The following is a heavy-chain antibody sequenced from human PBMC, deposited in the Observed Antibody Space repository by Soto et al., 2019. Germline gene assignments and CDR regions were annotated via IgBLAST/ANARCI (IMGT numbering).Heavy chain of an antibody. Sequence: SETLSLTCTVSGDSISSSSYYWGWIRQPPGKGLDWIGSIYYSGSTYYNPSLKSRVTIFVDTSNNQLSLKLSSVTAADTAVHYCARHRLEHPNYHYYGIDVWGQGTTVT. V-gene: IGHV4-39*01. J-gene: IGHJ6*02. D-gene: IGHD1-1*01. CDR3: ARHRLEHPNYHYYGIDV. CDR1: GDSISSSSYY. CDR2: IYYSGST.